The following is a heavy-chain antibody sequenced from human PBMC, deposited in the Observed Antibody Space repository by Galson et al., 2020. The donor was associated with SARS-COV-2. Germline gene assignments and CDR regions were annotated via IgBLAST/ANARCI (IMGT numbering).Heavy chain of an antibody. CDR3: ARDPIVRDLWGNSDYYYMDV. CDR1: GRSLNNCA. Sequence: ASVKVSCKASGRSLNNCALSWVRQAPGQGLEWMGGIIPDFGTTNYAQKFQGRVTITTDKSTNTIYMELNSLTSEDTAIYYCARDPIVRDLWGNSDYYYMDVWGKGTTVTVSS. CDR2: IIPDFGTT. V-gene: IGHV1-69*05. J-gene: IGHJ6*03. D-gene: IGHD3-16*01.